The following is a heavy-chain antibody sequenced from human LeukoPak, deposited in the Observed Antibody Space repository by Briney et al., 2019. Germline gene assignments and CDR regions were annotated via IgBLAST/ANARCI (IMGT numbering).Heavy chain of an antibody. D-gene: IGHD3-22*01. V-gene: IGHV1-69*13. J-gene: IGHJ2*01. CDR1: GGTFSSHA. CDR3: ASRYLTTPLNWYFDL. CDR2: IIPIFGTA. Sequence: ASVKVSCKASGGTFSSHAISWVRQAPGQGLEWMGGIIPIFGTANYAQKFQGRVTITADESTSTAYMELSSLRSEDTAVYYCASRYLTTPLNWYFDLWGRGTLVTVSS.